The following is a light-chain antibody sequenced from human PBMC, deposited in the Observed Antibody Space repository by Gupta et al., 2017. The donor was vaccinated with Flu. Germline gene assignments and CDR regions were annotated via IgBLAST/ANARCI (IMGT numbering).Light chain of an antibody. CDR2: DDG. CDR1: HIGSKS. V-gene: IGLV3-21*02. Sequence: GGNHIGSKSVHWYQQKPGQDPGLVVHDDGDRPSGIPERFSGSNTGNTATLTLSRVEAGDEADYCCKVWDTSSDQRVFGGGTKLTVL. J-gene: IGLJ3*02. CDR3: KVWDTSSDQRV.